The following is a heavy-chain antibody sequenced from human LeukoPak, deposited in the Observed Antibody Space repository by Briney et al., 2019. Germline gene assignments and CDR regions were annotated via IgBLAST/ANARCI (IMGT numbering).Heavy chain of an antibody. D-gene: IGHD3-3*01. J-gene: IGHJ4*02. V-gene: IGHV4-4*07. CDR3: AREYDFWSGYYTD. Sequence: SETLSLTCTVSGGSISSNYWSWVRQPAGKGLEWIGRIYTSGSTNYNPSLKSRVTMSVDTSKNQFSLKLSSVTAADTAVYYCAREYDFWSGYYTDWGQGTLVTVSS. CDR1: GGSISSNY. CDR2: IYTSGST.